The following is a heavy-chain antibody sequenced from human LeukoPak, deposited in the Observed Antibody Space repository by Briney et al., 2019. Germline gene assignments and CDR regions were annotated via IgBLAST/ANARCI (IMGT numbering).Heavy chain of an antibody. Sequence: GGSLRLSCAASGFTFSTYEMNWVRRPPGKGLEWVSYITSSGSTIYYADSVKGRFTISRDNAKNSLYLQMSSLRAEDTAVYYCASGGTLFDYWGQGTLVTVSS. CDR3: ASGGTLFDY. CDR2: ITSSGSTI. D-gene: IGHD1-1*01. V-gene: IGHV3-48*03. J-gene: IGHJ4*02. CDR1: GFTFSTYE.